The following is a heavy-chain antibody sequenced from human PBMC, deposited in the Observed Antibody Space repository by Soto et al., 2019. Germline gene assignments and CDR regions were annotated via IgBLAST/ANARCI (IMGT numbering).Heavy chain of an antibody. Sequence: QVQLVESGGGVVQPGRSLRLSCVASGFTFSTYGMHWVRQAPGKGLEWVAVISYDGRNKKYADFVKGRFTISRDTSKNTLYLQMNSLKTEETAVYYCANDPLRETLTHFDYFQHWGQGTLLTVSS. CDR2: ISYDGRNK. V-gene: IGHV3-30*18. D-gene: IGHD3-16*01. CDR1: GFTFSTYG. CDR3: ANDPLRETLTHFDYFQH. J-gene: IGHJ1*01.